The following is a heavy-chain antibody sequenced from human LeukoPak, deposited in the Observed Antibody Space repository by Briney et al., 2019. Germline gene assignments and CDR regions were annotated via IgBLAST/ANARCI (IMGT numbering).Heavy chain of an antibody. CDR2: INPKRAET. D-gene: IGHD2-2*01. J-gene: IGHJ3*02. V-gene: IGHV1-2*02. CDR3: ARDRGVPGPGNAFDI. Sequence: ASVRVSCKASGYIFNNYFMHWVRQARGQGLEWMGLINPKRAETSYAQKFQGRVTLTRDTSTTTAYMDLARLRSDDTAVYYCARDRGVPGPGNAFDIWGQGTMVTVSS. CDR1: GYIFNNYF.